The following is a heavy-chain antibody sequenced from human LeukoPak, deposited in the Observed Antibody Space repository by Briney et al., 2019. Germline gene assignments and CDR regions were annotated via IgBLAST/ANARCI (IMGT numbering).Heavy chain of an antibody. CDR2: IKHDGSDK. CDR3: ARDKNYYDSSRYSHPLDY. Sequence: PGGSLRLSCAASGFTFSNYWMSWVRQAPGKGLEWVANIKHDGSDKYYLDSVKGRFTLSRDNAKNSLYLQMNSLRAEDTAVYYCARDKNYYDSSRYSHPLDYWGQGTLVTVSS. CDR1: GFTFSNYW. D-gene: IGHD3-22*01. V-gene: IGHV3-7*01. J-gene: IGHJ4*02.